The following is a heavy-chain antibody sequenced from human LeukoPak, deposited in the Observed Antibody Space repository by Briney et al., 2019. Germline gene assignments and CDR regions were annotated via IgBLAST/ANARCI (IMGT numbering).Heavy chain of an antibody. CDR1: GFTFSSYG. D-gene: IGHD5-24*01. CDR2: IWYDGSNK. V-gene: IGHV3-33*01. J-gene: IGHJ4*02. CDR3: ARDLGGLQSLDY. Sequence: PGGSLRLSCAASGFTFSSYGMHWVRQAPGKGLEWVAVIWYDGSNKYYADSVKGRLTISRDNSKNTLYLQMDSLRAEDTAVYYCARDLGGLQSLDYWGQGALVTVSS.